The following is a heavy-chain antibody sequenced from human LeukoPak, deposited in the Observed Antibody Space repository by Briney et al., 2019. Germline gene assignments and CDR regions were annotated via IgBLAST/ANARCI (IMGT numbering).Heavy chain of an antibody. J-gene: IGHJ4*02. CDR1: GFTFSNYN. Sequence: PGGSLRLSCAASGFTFSNYNMNWVRQAPGKGLEWVSYISSGSVTIYYADSVKGRFTISRDNAKNSLYLQMNSLRDEDTAVYYCARGAFDGDGDWGQGTLVTVSS. CDR2: ISSGSVTI. CDR3: ARGAFDGDGD. D-gene: IGHD3-9*01. V-gene: IGHV3-48*02.